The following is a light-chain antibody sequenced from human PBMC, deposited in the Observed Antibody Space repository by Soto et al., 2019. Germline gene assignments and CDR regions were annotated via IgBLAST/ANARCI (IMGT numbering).Light chain of an antibody. Sequence: QSVLTQPASVSWSPGQSITISCTGTSSEVGGYNYVSWYQQHPGKAPKLMIYDVSNRPSGVSNRFSGSKSGNTASLTISGLQAEDEADYYCSSYTSSSTLLVFGTGTKVTVL. J-gene: IGLJ1*01. CDR3: SSYTSSSTLLV. CDR2: DVS. CDR1: SSEVGGYNY. V-gene: IGLV2-14*01.